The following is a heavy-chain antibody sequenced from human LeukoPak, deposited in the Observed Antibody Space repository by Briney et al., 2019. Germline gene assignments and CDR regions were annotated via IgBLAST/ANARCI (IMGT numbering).Heavy chain of an antibody. CDR1: GFTFSSYA. V-gene: IGHV3-23*01. J-gene: IGHJ4*02. Sequence: GGSLRLSCAASGFTFSSYAMSWVRQAPGKGLEWVSAISGSGGSTYYVDSVKGRFTISRDNSKNTLYLQMNSLRAEDTAVYYCAKFDSYSSGYYFGYWGQGTLVTVSS. CDR3: AKFDSYSSGYYFGY. D-gene: IGHD3-22*01. CDR2: ISGSGGST.